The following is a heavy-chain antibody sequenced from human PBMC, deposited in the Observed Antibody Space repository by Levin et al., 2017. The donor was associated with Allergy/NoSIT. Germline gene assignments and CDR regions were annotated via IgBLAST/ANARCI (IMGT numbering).Heavy chain of an antibody. Sequence: GGSLRLSCAASGFTFSSYSMNWVRQAPGKGLEWVSYISSSSSTIYYADSVKGRFTISRDNAKNSLYLQMNSLRDEDTAVYYCARIGVAYSSSRGYMDVWGKGTTVTVSS. CDR1: GFTFSSYS. D-gene: IGHD6-6*01. V-gene: IGHV3-48*02. J-gene: IGHJ6*03. CDR3: ARIGVAYSSSRGYMDV. CDR2: ISSSSSTI.